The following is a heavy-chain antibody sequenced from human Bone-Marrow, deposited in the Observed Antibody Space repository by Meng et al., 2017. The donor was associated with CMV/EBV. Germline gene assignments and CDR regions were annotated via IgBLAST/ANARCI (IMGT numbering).Heavy chain of an antibody. CDR3: ARWSRGYSGYGAIID. D-gene: IGHD5-12*01. CDR1: GFTFTSYA. CDR2: ISGSGDST. J-gene: IGHJ4*02. V-gene: IGHV3-23*01. Sequence: GGSLRLSCAASGFTFTSYAMSWVRQAPGKGLEWVSAISGSGDSTYYADSVKGRFTISRDNSKNTLIVQMNSLRAEDTALYYCARWSRGYSGYGAIIDWGQGTLVTVYS.